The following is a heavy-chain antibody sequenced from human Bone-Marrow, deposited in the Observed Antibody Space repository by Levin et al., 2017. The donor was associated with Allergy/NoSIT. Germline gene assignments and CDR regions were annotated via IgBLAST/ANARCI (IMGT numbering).Heavy chain of an antibody. CDR1: GGSFSGYY. CDR3: AREYYYGSASYITKTYMDV. Sequence: TSETLSLTCAVSGGSFSGYYWSWIRQTPGKGLEWIGEINHSGGTTYNPSLKSRVTMSVDTSKNQFSLILRSVTAADTAVYYCAREYYYGSASYITKTYMDVWGKGTTVTVSS. D-gene: IGHD3-10*01. CDR2: INHSGGT. J-gene: IGHJ6*03. V-gene: IGHV4-34*01.